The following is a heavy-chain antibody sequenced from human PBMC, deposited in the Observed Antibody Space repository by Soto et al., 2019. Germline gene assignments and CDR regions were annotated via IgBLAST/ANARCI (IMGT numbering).Heavy chain of an antibody. J-gene: IGHJ6*02. V-gene: IGHV3-74*01. CDR3: ARVLEKCSGGSCYPYYYGMDV. CDR1: GFTFSSYW. D-gene: IGHD2-15*01. Sequence: GGSLRLSCAASGFTFSSYWMHWVRQAPGKGLAWVSRINSDGSSTSYADSVKGRFTISRDNAKNTLYLQMNSLRAEDTAVYYCARVLEKCSGGSCYPYYYGMDVWGQGTTVTVSS. CDR2: INSDGSST.